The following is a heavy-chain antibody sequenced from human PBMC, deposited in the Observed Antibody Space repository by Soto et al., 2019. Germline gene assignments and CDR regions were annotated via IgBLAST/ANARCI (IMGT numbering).Heavy chain of an antibody. Sequence: ASVKVSCKGSGYTFTTHDINWVRQASGQGLEWMGWMNPNSGDKGYAQQFQGRVTMTRSTSESTVYMELSSLRSEDTAVYYCVRGSACSGGRCLGSFDFWGQGTLVTVSS. CDR1: GYTFTTHD. V-gene: IGHV1-8*01. CDR3: VRGSACSGGRCLGSFDF. CDR2: MNPNSGDK. J-gene: IGHJ4*02. D-gene: IGHD2-15*01.